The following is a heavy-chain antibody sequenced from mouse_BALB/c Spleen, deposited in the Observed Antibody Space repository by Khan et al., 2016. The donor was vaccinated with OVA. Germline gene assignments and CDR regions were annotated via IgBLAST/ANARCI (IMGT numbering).Heavy chain of an antibody. V-gene: IGHV1-4*01. J-gene: IGHJ3*01. CDR3: SRVGPYHGNYGAGVAY. CDR1: GYTFTSYT. Sequence: QVQLKQSGAELARPGASVKMSCKASGYTFTSYTIHWVKQRPGQGLEWIGYINPSNIYTNYNQKFRDKATLTADKSSSTAYIQLSSLTSEDSAVYYCSRVGPYHGNYGAGVAYWGQGTLVTVSA. CDR2: INPSNIYT. D-gene: IGHD2-10*01.